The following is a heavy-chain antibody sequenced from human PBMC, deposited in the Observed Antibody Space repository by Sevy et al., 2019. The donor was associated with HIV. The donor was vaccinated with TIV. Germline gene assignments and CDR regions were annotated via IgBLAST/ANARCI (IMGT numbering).Heavy chain of an antibody. CDR3: ARDLGYESSGYLPFFDP. CDR2: ISYDGNIR. CDR1: GLTFSSHA. V-gene: IGHV3-30-3*01. D-gene: IGHD3-22*01. J-gene: IGHJ5*02. Sequence: GGSLRLSCAASGLTFSSHAMHWVRQAPGKGLESVAVISYDGNIRYYGDSVKGRFTISRDDSKNTLYLQMNNLRAEDTAVYYCARDLGYESSGYLPFFDPRGQGTLVTVSS.